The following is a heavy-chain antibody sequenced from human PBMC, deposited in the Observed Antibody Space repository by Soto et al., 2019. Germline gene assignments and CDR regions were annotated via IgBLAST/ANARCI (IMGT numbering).Heavy chain of an antibody. CDR1: GYTFTSYG. D-gene: IGHD3-3*01. J-gene: IGHJ6*02. Sequence: ASVKVSCKASGYTFTSYGISWVQQAPGQGLEWMGWISAYNGNTNYAQKLQGRVTMTTDTSTSTAYMELRSLKSDDTAVYYCMTHYDFWPTPKDYYYYYGMDVWGQGTKVTVSS. V-gene: IGHV1-18*04. CDR2: ISAYNGNT. CDR3: MTHYDFWPTPKDYYYYYGMDV.